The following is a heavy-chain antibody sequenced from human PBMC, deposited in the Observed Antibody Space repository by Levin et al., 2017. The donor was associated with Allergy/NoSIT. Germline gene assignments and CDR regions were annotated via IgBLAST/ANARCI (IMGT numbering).Heavy chain of an antibody. CDR1: GGSISSGGYS. J-gene: IGHJ4*02. CDR2: IYHSGST. V-gene: IGHV4-30-2*01. CDR3: ARARRCSSTSCYYFDY. Sequence: LSQTLSLTCAVSGGSISSGGYSWSWIRQPPGKGLEWIGYIYHSGSTYYNPSLKSRVTISVDRSKNQFSLKLSSVTAADTAVYYCARARRCSSTSCYYFDYWGQGTLVTVSS. D-gene: IGHD2-2*01.